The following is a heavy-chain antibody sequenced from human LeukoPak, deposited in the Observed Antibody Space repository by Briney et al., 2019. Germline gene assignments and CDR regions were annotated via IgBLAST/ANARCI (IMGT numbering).Heavy chain of an antibody. D-gene: IGHD3-3*01. CDR1: GFTFSSYG. Sequence: GGSLRLSCAVSGFTFSSYGMHWVCQAPGKGLEWVAVIWYDGSNKYYADSVKGRFTISRDNSKNTLYLQMNSLRAEDTAVYYCAREWRPITIFGVANYYYGMDVWGQGTTVTVSS. CDR3: AREWRPITIFGVANYYYGMDV. V-gene: IGHV3-33*01. CDR2: IWYDGSNK. J-gene: IGHJ6*02.